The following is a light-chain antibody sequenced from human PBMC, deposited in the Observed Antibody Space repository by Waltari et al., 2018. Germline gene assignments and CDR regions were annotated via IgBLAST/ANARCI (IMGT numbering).Light chain of an antibody. J-gene: IGKJ4*01. CDR2: AES. Sequence: EIVLTQSPGTLSLSPGERATLSCRASESVSSSHLAWYQQKPGQAPRLIVYAESSRATGIPDRFSGSGSGTDFTLTISRLEPEDFAVYYCQQFGSSPFTFGGGTKVEIK. CDR1: ESVSSSH. V-gene: IGKV3-20*01. CDR3: QQFGSSPFT.